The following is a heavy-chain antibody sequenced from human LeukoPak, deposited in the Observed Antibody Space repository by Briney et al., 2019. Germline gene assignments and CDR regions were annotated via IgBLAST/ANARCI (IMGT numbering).Heavy chain of an antibody. CDR3: ARAGTTVTTAGAFDI. CDR1: GYTFTSYG. V-gene: IGHV1-18*01. Sequence: ASVKVSCKASGYTFTSYGISWVRQAPGQGLEWMGWISVYNGNTNYAQKLQGRVTMTTDTSTSTAYMELRSLRSDDTAVYYCARAGTTVTTAGAFDIWGQGTMVTVSS. CDR2: ISVYNGNT. J-gene: IGHJ3*02. D-gene: IGHD4-17*01.